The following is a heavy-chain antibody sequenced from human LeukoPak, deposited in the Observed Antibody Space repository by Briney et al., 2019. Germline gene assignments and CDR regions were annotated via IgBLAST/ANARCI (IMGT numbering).Heavy chain of an antibody. J-gene: IGHJ4*02. CDR3: ASSRRYDFWSGYGFGY. Sequence: SETLSLTCTVSGGSISSSSYYWGWIRQPPGKGLEWIGSIYYSGSTRYNPSLKSRVTISVDTSKNQFSLKLSSVTAADTAVYYCASSRRYDFWSGYGFGYWGQGTLVTVSS. CDR1: GGSISSSSYY. D-gene: IGHD3-3*01. V-gene: IGHV4-39*01. CDR2: IYYSGST.